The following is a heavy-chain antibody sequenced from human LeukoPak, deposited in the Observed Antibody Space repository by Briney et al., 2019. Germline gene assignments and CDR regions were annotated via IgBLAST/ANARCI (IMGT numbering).Heavy chain of an antibody. J-gene: IGHJ4*02. Sequence: SGGSLRLSCAASGFTFSSYAMSWARQAPGKGLEWVSAISGSGGSTYYADSVKGRFTISRDNSKNTLYLQMNSLRAEDTAVYYCAKEYYDFWSGYPHDYWGQGTLVTVSS. CDR1: GFTFSSYA. CDR3: AKEYYDFWSGYPHDY. D-gene: IGHD3-3*01. V-gene: IGHV3-23*01. CDR2: ISGSGGST.